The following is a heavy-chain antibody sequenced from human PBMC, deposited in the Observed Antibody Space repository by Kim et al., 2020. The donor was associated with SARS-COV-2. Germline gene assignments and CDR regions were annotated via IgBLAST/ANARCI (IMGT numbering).Heavy chain of an antibody. Sequence: GGSLRLSCAASGFAFDDYAMHWVRQAPGKGLEWVSGISWDSGRIGYADSVKGRFTISRDNAESSLYLQLNSLTSEDTALYYCARGGCCTVGYCSSPWFDPWGQGTLFTFSS. CDR3: ARGGCCTVGYCSSPWFDP. CDR1: GFAFDDYA. J-gene: IGHJ5*02. V-gene: IGHV3-9*01. CDR2: ISWDSGRI. D-gene: IGHD2-8*02.